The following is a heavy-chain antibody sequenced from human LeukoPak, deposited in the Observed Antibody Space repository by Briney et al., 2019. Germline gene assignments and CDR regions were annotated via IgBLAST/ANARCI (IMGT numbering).Heavy chain of an antibody. CDR1: GFIFSSYG. V-gene: IGHV3-15*01. J-gene: IGHJ4*02. CDR2: IKSKTDGGTT. CDR3: TTADYGDSFDY. D-gene: IGHD4-17*01. Sequence: GGSLRLSCAASGFIFSSYGMHWVRQAPGKGLEWVGRIKSKTDGGTTDYAAPVKGRFTISRDDSKNTLYLQMNSLKTEDTAVYYCTTADYGDSFDYWGQGTLVTVSS.